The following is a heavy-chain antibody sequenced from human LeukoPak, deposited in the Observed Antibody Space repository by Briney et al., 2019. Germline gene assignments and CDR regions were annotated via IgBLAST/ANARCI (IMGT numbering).Heavy chain of an antibody. V-gene: IGHV4-59*12. CDR3: ARDRLLWFGESNYYYYYMDV. CDR1: GGSISSYY. D-gene: IGHD3-10*01. Sequence: SETLSLTCTVSGGSISSYYWSWIRQPPGKGLEWIGYIYYSGSTNYNPSLKSRVTMSVDTSKNQFSLKLSSVTAADTAVYYCARDRLLWFGESNYYYYYMDVWGKGTTVTTSS. CDR2: IYYSGST. J-gene: IGHJ6*03.